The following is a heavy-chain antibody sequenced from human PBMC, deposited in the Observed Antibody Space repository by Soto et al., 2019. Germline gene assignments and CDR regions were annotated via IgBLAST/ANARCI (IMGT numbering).Heavy chain of an antibody. Sequence: MSLTCTVSGGSIGSGGYYWSWIRQHPGKGLEWIGYIYYSGSTYYNPSLKSRVTISVDTSKNKFSLKLSSVTAADTAVYYCARADYGDPIDYWGQGTMVTISS. CDR1: GGSIGSGGYY. J-gene: IGHJ4*02. CDR3: ARADYGDPIDY. V-gene: IGHV4-31*03. D-gene: IGHD4-17*01. CDR2: IYYSGST.